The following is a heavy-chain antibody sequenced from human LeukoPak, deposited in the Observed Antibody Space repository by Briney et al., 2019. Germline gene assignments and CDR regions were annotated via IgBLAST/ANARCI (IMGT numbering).Heavy chain of an antibody. CDR2: IYNGGST. CDR1: GFTFSSYA. CDR3: ARVIVTGYYDAFDI. D-gene: IGHD3-9*01. V-gene: IGHV3-53*01. Sequence: GRPLRLSCAASGFTFSSYAMSWVRQAPGKGLEWVSVIYNGGSTHYADSVKGRFTFSRDNSKNTLYLQMNSLRAEDTAVYYCARVIVTGYYDAFDIWGQGTMVTVSS. J-gene: IGHJ3*02.